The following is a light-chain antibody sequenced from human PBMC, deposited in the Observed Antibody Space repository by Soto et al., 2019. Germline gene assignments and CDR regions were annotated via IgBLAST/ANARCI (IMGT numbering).Light chain of an antibody. V-gene: IGKV1-5*03. Sequence: DIQMTQSPSTLSASVGDRVTITCRASQSISDWLAWYQQKPGKAPKLLIYKASSLESGVPSRFSGSGSGTDFTLTISSLQPDDFATYYCQQYNSYSRTFGQRTKVEV. CDR1: QSISDW. J-gene: IGKJ1*01. CDR2: KAS. CDR3: QQYNSYSRT.